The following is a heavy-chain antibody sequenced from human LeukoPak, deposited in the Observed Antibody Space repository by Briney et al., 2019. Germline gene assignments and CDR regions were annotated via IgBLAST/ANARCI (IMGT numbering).Heavy chain of an antibody. Sequence: GESLKISCKGSGYSFTSYWIAWVRQMPGKGLEWMGIVFPGDSDTRYSPSFQGHVTISADKSTNTAYLQWSSLEASDTAMYYCARGANWFDPWGQGTLVTVSS. J-gene: IGHJ5*02. CDR3: ARGANWFDP. V-gene: IGHV5-51*01. CDR2: VFPGDSDT. CDR1: GYSFTSYW.